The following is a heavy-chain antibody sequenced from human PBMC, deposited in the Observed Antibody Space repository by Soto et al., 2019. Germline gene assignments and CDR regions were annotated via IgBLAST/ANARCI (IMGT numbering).Heavy chain of an antibody. Sequence: GGSLRLSCSVSGFSLSSYAMHWVRQAPGKGLEYASSISSDGRSTYYAASVRGRFTISRDNSKNMLYLQMSSLRPEDTAIYYCVKDRFIDYWGQGTPVTVS. J-gene: IGHJ4*02. CDR1: GFSLSSYA. V-gene: IGHV3-64D*06. CDR3: VKDRFIDY. D-gene: IGHD3-16*01. CDR2: ISSDGRST.